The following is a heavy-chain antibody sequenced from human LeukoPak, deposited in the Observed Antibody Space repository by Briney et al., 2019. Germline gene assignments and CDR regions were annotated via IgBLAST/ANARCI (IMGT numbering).Heavy chain of an antibody. Sequence: GGSLRLSCAAPGFTFSNYWMSWVRQAPRKGLEWVAIINEDGSTKYYVDSLKGRFVISRDNAKNSLYLQMSGLRADDTAVYYCARDYWRSIEYWGQGALVTVSS. CDR1: GFTFSNYW. CDR2: INEDGSTK. CDR3: ARDYWRSIEY. J-gene: IGHJ4*02. D-gene: IGHD2-2*01. V-gene: IGHV3-7*03.